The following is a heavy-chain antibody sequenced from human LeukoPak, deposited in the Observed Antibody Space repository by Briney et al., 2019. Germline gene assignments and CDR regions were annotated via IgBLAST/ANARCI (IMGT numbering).Heavy chain of an antibody. V-gene: IGHV4-59*01. Sequence: PSETLSLTCTVSGGSISSYYWSWIRQPPGKGLEWIGYIYYSGSTSYNPSLKSRVTISVDTSKNQFSLKPSSVTAADTAVYYCARSEVDLIAARPGGIDPWGQGTLVTVSS. J-gene: IGHJ5*02. CDR2: IYYSGST. CDR3: ARSEVDLIAARPGGIDP. D-gene: IGHD6-6*01. CDR1: GGSISSYY.